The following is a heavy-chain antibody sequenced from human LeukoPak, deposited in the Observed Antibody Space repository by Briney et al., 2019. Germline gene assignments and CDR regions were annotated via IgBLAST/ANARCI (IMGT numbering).Heavy chain of an antibody. Sequence: PSETLSLTCSVSGGCISAGAYYWYWAWIRHAPGNGLEWIGGVSYRGSIRYNAALKTRVTVQVDMPKNQFSENSNSVTATDTAVYYCARRHYAAWFDPWGQGTLVTVSS. CDR3: ARRHYAAWFDP. V-gene: IGHV4-39*01. D-gene: IGHD2-2*01. CDR1: GGCISAGAYY. J-gene: IGHJ5*02. CDR2: VSYRGSI.